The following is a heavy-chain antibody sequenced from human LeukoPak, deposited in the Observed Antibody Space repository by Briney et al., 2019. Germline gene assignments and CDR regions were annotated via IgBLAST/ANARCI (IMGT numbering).Heavy chain of an antibody. J-gene: IGHJ4*02. CDR3: AKDFGGIAVAGTVVYFDY. CDR1: GGSFSGYY. Sequence: SETLSLTCAVYGGSFSGYYWSWIRQPPGKGLEWIGEINHSGSTNYNPSLKSRVTISVDTSKNQFSLKLSSVTAADTAVYYCAKDFGGIAVAGTVVYFDYWGQGTLVTVSS. V-gene: IGHV4-34*01. D-gene: IGHD6-19*01. CDR2: INHSGST.